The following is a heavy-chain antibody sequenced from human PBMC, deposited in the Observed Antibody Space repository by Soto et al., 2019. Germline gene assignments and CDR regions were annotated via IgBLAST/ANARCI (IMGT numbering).Heavy chain of an antibody. CDR3: ATQRSGVVY. J-gene: IGHJ4*02. V-gene: IGHV1-2*04. Sequence: QVHLVQSGAEVKKPGASVKVSCKASGYSFTANSMHWVRQAPGQGLEWMGWSNPNNGGTNYARKFQGWVTMTRDTYISTAYMDLTRLKSDDTAVYYCATQRSGVVYWGQGTLVTVSS. CDR1: GYSFTANS. CDR2: SNPNNGGT. D-gene: IGHD2-15*01.